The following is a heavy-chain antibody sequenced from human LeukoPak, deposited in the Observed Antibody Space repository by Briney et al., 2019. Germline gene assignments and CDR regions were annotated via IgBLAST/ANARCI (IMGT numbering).Heavy chain of an antibody. CDR1: GGSTSSHF. CDR2: IYTGGTT. V-gene: IGHV4-59*11. J-gene: IGHJ4*02. D-gene: IGHD6-19*01. Sequence: PSETLSLTCTVSGGSTSSHFWSRIRQPPGKGLEWIGNIYTGGTTNYNPSLKSGVTISIDTSKNQLSLHLASVNAADTAVYYCTKATKWLAFDDWGRGTLVTVSS. CDR3: TKATKWLAFDD.